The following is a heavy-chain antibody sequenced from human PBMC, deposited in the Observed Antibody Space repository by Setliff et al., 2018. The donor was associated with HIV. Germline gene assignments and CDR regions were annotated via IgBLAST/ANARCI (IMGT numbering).Heavy chain of an antibody. D-gene: IGHD3-10*01. CDR2: VYYSGST. J-gene: IGHJ5*01. CDR3: APLLWFGESSWFDP. CDR1: GGSISSDTYY. Sequence: ETLSLTCTVSGGSISSDTYYWGWIRQPPGKGLEWIGTVYYSGSTYYNPSLKSRVTISVDTSKNHFSLRLSSVTAADTAVYYCAPLLWFGESSWFDPWGQGRLVTVSS. V-gene: IGHV4-39*02.